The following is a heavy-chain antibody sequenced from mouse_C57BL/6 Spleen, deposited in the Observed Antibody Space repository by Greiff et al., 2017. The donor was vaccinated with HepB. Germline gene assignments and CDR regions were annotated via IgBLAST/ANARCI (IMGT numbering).Heavy chain of an antibody. Sequence: VQLKESGPGLVKPSQSLSLTCSVTGYSITSGYYWNWIRQFPGNKLEWMGYISYDGSNNYNPSLKNRISINRDTSKNQFFLKLNSVTTEDTATYYCARGGDYSNYVDAMDYWGQGTSVTVSS. V-gene: IGHV3-6*01. CDR2: ISYDGSN. J-gene: IGHJ4*01. D-gene: IGHD2-5*01. CDR3: ARGGDYSNYVDAMDY. CDR1: GYSITSGYY.